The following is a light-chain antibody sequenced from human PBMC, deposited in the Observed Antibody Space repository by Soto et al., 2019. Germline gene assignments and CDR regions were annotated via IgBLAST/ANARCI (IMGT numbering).Light chain of an antibody. CDR1: QSVNSN. V-gene: IGKV3-15*01. J-gene: IGKJ4*01. CDR2: VAS. Sequence: EIVMTQSPATLSVSQGERVTLSCRASQSVNSNLAWYQQKPGQTPKLLIYVASTRATGIPARFSGSGSGTEFTLTISSLHSEDFAIYYCQQYNAWPLTFGGGTKVEFK. CDR3: QQYNAWPLT.